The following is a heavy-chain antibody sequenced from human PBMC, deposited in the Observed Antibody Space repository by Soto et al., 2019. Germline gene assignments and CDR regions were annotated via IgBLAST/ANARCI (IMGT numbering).Heavy chain of an antibody. Sequence: GVSLRLCCAASGFTFISYAMSWVRQAPGKGLEWVSAISGSGGSTYYADSVKGRFTISRDNSKNTLYLQMDSLRAEDTAVYYCAKDRATMIVVVPNDAFDIWGQGTMVTVSS. CDR2: ISGSGGST. CDR1: GFTFISYA. J-gene: IGHJ3*02. CDR3: AKDRATMIVVVPNDAFDI. D-gene: IGHD3-22*01. V-gene: IGHV3-23*01.